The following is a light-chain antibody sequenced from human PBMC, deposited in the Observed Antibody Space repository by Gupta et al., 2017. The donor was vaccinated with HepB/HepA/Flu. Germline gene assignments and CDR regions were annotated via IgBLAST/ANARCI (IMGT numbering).Light chain of an antibody. V-gene: IGLV3-1*01. CDR3: QAWDSSAAVV. J-gene: IGLJ3*02. CDR2: RDS. Sequence: SYELTQPRSVYVSPGQTATIACSGVELGDKFASWYQQKTGQSPVLVIYRDSKRPSGIPERFSGSNSGDTATLTISGTQAMDEADYYCQAWDSSAAVVFGGGTKLTVL. CDR1: ELGDKF.